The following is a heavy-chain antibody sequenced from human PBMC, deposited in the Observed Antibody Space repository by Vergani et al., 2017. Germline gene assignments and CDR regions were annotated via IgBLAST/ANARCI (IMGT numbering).Heavy chain of an antibody. CDR2: IYTSGST. J-gene: IGHJ6*02. D-gene: IGHD2-15*01. CDR3: AGLVVAATGGGGWFDCYYGMDV. V-gene: IGHV4-4*07. CDR1: GGSISSYY. Sequence: QVQLQESGPGLVKPSETLSLTCTVSGGSISSYYWSWIRQPAGKGLEWIGRIYTSGSTNYNPSLKSRVTMSVDTSKNQFSLKLSSVTAADTAVYYCAGLVVAATGGGGWFDCYYGMDVWGQGTTVTVSS.